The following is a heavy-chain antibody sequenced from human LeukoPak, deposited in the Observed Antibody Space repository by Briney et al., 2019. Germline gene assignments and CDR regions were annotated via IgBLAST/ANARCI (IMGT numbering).Heavy chain of an antibody. CDR2: ISGSGGST. J-gene: IGHJ4*02. CDR3: AKGATYYYDSSGYYFDY. CDR1: GFTFSSYA. D-gene: IGHD3-22*01. V-gene: IGHV3-23*01. Sequence: GGSLRLSCAASGFTFSSYAMSWVRQAPGKGLEWVSAISGSGGSTYYADSVKGRFTISRDNSKNTLYLQMDSLRAEDTAVYYCAKGATYYYDSSGYYFDYWGQGTLVTVSS.